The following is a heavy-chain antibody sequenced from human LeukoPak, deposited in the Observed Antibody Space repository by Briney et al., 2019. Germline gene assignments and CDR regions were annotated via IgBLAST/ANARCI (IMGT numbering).Heavy chain of an antibody. D-gene: IGHD7-27*01. Sequence: GESLKISCKGSGYSFTSYWIGWVRQMLGKGLEWMGIIYPGDSDTRYSPSFQGQVTISADKSISTAYLQWSSLKASDTAMYYCARLGTQRFYYMDVWGKGTTVTVSS. J-gene: IGHJ6*03. V-gene: IGHV5-51*01. CDR1: GYSFTSYW. CDR2: IYPGDSDT. CDR3: ARLGTQRFYYMDV.